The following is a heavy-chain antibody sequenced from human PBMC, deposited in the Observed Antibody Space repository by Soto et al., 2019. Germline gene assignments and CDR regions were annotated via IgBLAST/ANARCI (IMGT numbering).Heavy chain of an antibody. V-gene: IGHV2-70*17. CDR1: GFSLSTSRVS. CDR2: IDWDDAK. Sequence: GPTVVKPTQTLALSFTFSGFSLSTSRVSVTWIRQPPGKALEWLARIDWDDAKFFNTSLKTRLTVSKDTSKNQVVLTMTHMDPVDTATYYCARMIFGRSGEYYFDYWGQGILVTVS. CDR3: ARMIFGRSGEYYFDY. J-gene: IGHJ4*02. D-gene: IGHD3-3*01.